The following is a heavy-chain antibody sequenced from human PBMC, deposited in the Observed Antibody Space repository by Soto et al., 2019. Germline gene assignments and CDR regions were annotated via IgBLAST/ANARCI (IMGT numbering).Heavy chain of an antibody. CDR1: GFTFSSYS. D-gene: IGHD4-4*01. J-gene: IGHJ6*02. V-gene: IGHV3-48*02. Sequence: LRLSCAASGFTFSSYSMNWVRQAPGKGLEWVSYISSSSSTIYYADSVKGRFTISRDNAKNSLYLQMNSLRDEDTAVYYCARDGPGYSKARGYYYYGMDVWGQGTTVTVSS. CDR3: ARDGPGYSKARGYYYYGMDV. CDR2: ISSSSSTI.